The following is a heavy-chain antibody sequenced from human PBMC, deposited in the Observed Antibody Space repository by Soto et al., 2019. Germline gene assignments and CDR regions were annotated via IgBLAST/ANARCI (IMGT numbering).Heavy chain of an antibody. CDR3: ARDGNAVMGYYGMDV. CDR2: ISYDGSNK. V-gene: IGHV3-30-3*01. CDR1: GFTFSSYA. D-gene: IGHD2-21*01. J-gene: IGHJ6*02. Sequence: GGSLRLSCAASGFTFSSYAMHWVRQAPGKGLEWVAVISYDGSNKYYADSVKGRFTISRDNSKNTLYLQMNSLRAEDTAVYYCARDGNAVMGYYGMDVWGQGTTVTVSS.